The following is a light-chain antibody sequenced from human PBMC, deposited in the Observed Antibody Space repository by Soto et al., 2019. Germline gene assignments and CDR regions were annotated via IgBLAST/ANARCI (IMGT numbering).Light chain of an antibody. CDR2: EVN. J-gene: IGLJ1*01. Sequence: QSVLTQPASVSGSPGQSDTISCTGPRSDIGDSNFISWYQHSPGKAPRLLIYEVNSRPSGVSKRFSGSKAGNTASLTISGLLDDDEADYFCASFRSGTILVFGSGTKVTVL. CDR3: ASFRSGTILV. CDR1: RSDIGDSNF. V-gene: IGLV2-14*01.